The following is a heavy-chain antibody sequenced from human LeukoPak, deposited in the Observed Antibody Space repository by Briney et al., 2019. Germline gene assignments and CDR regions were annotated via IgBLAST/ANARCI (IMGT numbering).Heavy chain of an antibody. D-gene: IGHD3-22*01. V-gene: IGHV3-21*01. CDR1: GFTFSSYS. CDR2: ISSSSSYI. CDR3: ASYDSSGYSEFDY. Sequence: KSGGSLRLSCAASGFTFSSYSMNWVRQAPGKGLEWVASISSSSSYIYYADSVKGRFTISRDNTKNSLYLQMNSLRAEDTAVYYCASYDSSGYSEFDYWGQGTLVTVSS. J-gene: IGHJ4*02.